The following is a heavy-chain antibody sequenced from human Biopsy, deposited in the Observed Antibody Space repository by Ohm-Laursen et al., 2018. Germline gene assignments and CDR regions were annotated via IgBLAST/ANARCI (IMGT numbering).Heavy chain of an antibody. D-gene: IGHD2-21*01. CDR1: GFSFRTYC. Sequence: SLRLSCAASGFSFRTYCLTWVRQAPGKGLEWVANINQHGSERNYVDSVKGRFTISRDKAKNSVYLQMNSLRVEDTAVFCCVREGDLLSVFDLWGQGTLVTVSS. V-gene: IGHV3-7*01. CDR3: VREGDLLSVFDL. J-gene: IGHJ5*02. CDR2: INQHGSER.